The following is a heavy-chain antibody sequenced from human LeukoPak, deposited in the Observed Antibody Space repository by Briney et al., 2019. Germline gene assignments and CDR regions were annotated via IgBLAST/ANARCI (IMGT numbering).Heavy chain of an antibody. J-gene: IGHJ4*02. V-gene: IGHV1-2*02. CDR3: ARDRRYDILTGYPTLDY. CDR2: INPNSGGT. CDR1: GYTFTGYY. Sequence: ASVKVSCKAYGYTFTGYYMHWVRQAPGQGLEWMGWINPNSGGTNYAQKFQGRVTMTRDTSISTAYMELSRLRSDDTAVYYCARDRRYDILTGYPTLDYWGQGTLVTVSS. D-gene: IGHD3-9*01.